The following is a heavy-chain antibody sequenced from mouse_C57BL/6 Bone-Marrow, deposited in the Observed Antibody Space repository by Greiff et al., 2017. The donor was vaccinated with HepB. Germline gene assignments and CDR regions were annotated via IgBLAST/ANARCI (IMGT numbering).Heavy chain of an antibody. D-gene: IGHD1-1*01. CDR2: IHPNSGST. V-gene: IGHV1-64*01. CDR3: ARGTTVPRLGFAY. Sequence: QVQLQQPGAELVKPGASVKLSCKASGYTFTSYWMHWVKQRPGQGLEWIGMIHPNSGSTNYNEKFKSKATLTVAKSSSTAYMQLSSLTSEDSAVYYCARGTTVPRLGFAYWGQGTLVTVSA. CDR1: GYTFTSYW. J-gene: IGHJ3*01.